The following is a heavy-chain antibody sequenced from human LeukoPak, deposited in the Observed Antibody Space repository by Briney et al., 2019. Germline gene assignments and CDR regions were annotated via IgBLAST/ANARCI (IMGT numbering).Heavy chain of an antibody. V-gene: IGHV3-53*01. CDR3: ARRAGDYSHPYDY. D-gene: IGHD3-22*01. CDR1: GLTVSSNC. Sequence: GGSLRLSCAASGLTVSSNCMSWVRQAPGKGLEWVSFIYSGGSTYYTDSVKGRFTISRDNSKNTLYLQMNNLRAEDTAVYYCARRAGDYSHPYDYWGQGILVTVSS. J-gene: IGHJ4*02. CDR2: IYSGGST.